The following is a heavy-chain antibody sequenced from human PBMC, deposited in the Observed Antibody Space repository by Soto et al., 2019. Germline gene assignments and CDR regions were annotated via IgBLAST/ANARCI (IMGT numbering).Heavy chain of an antibody. CDR3: ARGYYDSSGWPYWFDP. V-gene: IGHV4-30-2*01. D-gene: IGHD3-22*01. CDR1: GDYISSSGCS. CDR2: IYNSGNT. Sequence: QLQRQESGSGLVMPSQTLSLTWAVSGDYISSSGCSWSWIRQPPGKGLEWMGYIYNSGNTHYNRSLKSRVTMSVDRSKNQFSLKLTSVTAADTAVYYCARGYYDSSGWPYWFDPWGQGTVVTVFS. J-gene: IGHJ5*02.